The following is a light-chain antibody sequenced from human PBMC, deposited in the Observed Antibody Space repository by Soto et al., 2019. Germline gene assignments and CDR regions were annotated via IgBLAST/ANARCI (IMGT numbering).Light chain of an antibody. CDR3: QQYGGSPLYT. V-gene: IGKV3-20*01. CDR1: QSVSSSD. CDR2: GAS. J-gene: IGKJ2*01. Sequence: EIVLTQSPGTLSLSPGDRATLSCRASQSVSSSDLAWYQQKPGQAPRLIIYGASTRATGIPDRFSGSGSGTDFTLTISRLEPEDFAVYYCQQYGGSPLYTFGQGTKLEIK.